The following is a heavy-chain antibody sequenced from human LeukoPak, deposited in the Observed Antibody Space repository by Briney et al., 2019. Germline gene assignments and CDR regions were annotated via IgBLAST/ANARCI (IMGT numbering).Heavy chain of an antibody. D-gene: IGHD3-22*01. Sequence: ASVKASCKASGYTFTSYGIIWVRQAPGQGLEWMGWISAYNGNTNYAQKLQGRVTMTTDTSTSTAYMELRSLRSDDTAVYYCARDDDSSGYLDYWGQGALVTVSS. CDR3: ARDDDSSGYLDY. J-gene: IGHJ4*02. CDR1: GYTFTSYG. V-gene: IGHV1-18*01. CDR2: ISAYNGNT.